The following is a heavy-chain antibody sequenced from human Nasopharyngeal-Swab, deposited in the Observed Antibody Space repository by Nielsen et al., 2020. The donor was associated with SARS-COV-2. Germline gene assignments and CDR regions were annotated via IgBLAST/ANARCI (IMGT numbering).Heavy chain of an antibody. CDR2: IYYSGST. V-gene: IGHV4-30-4*01. CDR1: GGSISSGDYY. J-gene: IGHJ5*02. CDR3: ARERTDDNWFDP. Sequence: LRLSCTVSGGSISSGDYYWSWIRQPPGKGLEWIGYIYYSGSTYYNPSLKSRVTISVDTSKNQFSLKPSSVTAADTAVYYCARERTDDNWFDPWGQGTLVTVSS.